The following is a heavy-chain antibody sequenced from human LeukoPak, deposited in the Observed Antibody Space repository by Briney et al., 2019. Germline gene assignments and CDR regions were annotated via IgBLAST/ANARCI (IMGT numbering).Heavy chain of an antibody. CDR2: ISSSSSTI. CDR3: VELGITMIGGV. Sequence: GGSLRLSCAASGFTFSSYSMNWVRQAPGKGLEWVSYISSSSSTIYYADSVKGRFTIPRDNAKNSLYLQMNSLRAEDTAVYYCVELGITMIGGVWGKGTTVTISS. CDR1: GFTFSSYS. J-gene: IGHJ6*04. D-gene: IGHD3-10*02. V-gene: IGHV3-48*01.